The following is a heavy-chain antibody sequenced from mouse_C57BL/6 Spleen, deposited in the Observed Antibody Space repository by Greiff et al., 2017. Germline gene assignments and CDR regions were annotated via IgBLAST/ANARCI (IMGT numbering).Heavy chain of an antibody. CDR3: ARLYYYGSEDAMDY. J-gene: IGHJ4*01. V-gene: IGHV5-6*01. CDR1: GFTFSSYG. Sequence: EVMLVESGGDLVKPGGSLKLSCAASGFTFSSYGMSWVRQTPDKRLEWVATISSGGSYTYYPDSVKGRFTISRDTAKNTLYLQMSSLKSEDTAMYYCARLYYYGSEDAMDYWGQGTSVTVSS. D-gene: IGHD1-1*01. CDR2: ISSGGSYT.